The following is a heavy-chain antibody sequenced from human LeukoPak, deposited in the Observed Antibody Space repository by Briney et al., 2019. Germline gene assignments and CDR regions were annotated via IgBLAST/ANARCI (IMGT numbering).Heavy chain of an antibody. CDR1: GYTLTDYY. CDR2: INPNSGGT. D-gene: IGHD3-22*01. J-gene: IGHJ5*02. V-gene: IGHV1-2*04. Sequence: ASVKVSCKASGYTLTDYYMHWVRQAPGQGLEWMGRINPNSGGTNYAQKFQGWVTMTRDTSISTAYMELSRLRSDDTAVYYCARDLSAMILVRPPLPGFTWGQGTLVTVSS. CDR3: ARDLSAMILVRPPLPGFT.